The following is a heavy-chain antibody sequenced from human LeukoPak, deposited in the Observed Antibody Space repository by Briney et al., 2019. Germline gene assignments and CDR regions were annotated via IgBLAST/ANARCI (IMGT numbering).Heavy chain of an antibody. Sequence: PSETLSLTCAVYGGSFSGYYWSWIRQPPGKGLEWIGEINHSGSTNYNPSLKSRVTISVDTSKNQFSLKLSSVTAADTAVYYCARDLDGVVVPAAIRYYYGMDVWGQGTTVTVSS. V-gene: IGHV4-34*01. CDR3: ARDLDGVVVPAAIRYYYGMDV. D-gene: IGHD2-2*02. CDR2: INHSGST. J-gene: IGHJ6*02. CDR1: GGSFSGYY.